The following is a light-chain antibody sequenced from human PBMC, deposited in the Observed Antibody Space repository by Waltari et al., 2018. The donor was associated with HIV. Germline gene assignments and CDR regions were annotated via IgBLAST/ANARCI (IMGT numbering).Light chain of an antibody. J-gene: IGLJ3*02. CDR3: GTWDSSLSVGV. CDR1: NSNIARNS. V-gene: IGLV1-51*01. CDR2: DNN. Sequence: QSVLTQPPSVSATPGQPVTLSCSGVNSNIARNSAPRYQQLPGTAPKLLIFDNNQRPSGIPDRFSGSKSGASATLHITGLQTGDEAEYYCGTWDSSLSVGVFGGGTKVTVL.